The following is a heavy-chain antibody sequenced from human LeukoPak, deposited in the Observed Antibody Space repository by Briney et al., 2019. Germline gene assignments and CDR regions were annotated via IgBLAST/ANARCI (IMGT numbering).Heavy chain of an antibody. CDR3: ALGSNRYDSSAFDY. Sequence: GGSLRLSCAASGFSFNNAWMNWVRQAPGKGLEWVGRIKSKTNGGTTESAAPVKGRFSISRDDSTNTLYLEMSSLRIEDTAVYYFALGSNRYDSSAFDYWGQGTLVTVSS. J-gene: IGHJ4*02. CDR2: IKSKTNGGTT. V-gene: IGHV3-15*07. CDR1: GFSFNNAW. D-gene: IGHD3-22*01.